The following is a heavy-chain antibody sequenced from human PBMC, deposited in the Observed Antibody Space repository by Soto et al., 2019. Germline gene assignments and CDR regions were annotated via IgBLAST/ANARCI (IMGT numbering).Heavy chain of an antibody. D-gene: IGHD7-27*01. V-gene: IGHV1-69*01. CDR3: AAELGFRKLSVV. Sequence: QVQVVQSGVEVRRPGSSVKVSCKASGDTFKNCVISWVRQAPGQGLEWMGGIIPLFGTIDFAQRFQGRLTITTDESTTTAYMELSRLRSEDTATYYCAAELGFRKLSVVWGQGTTVIVSS. CDR1: GDTFKNCV. J-gene: IGHJ6*02. CDR2: IIPLFGTI.